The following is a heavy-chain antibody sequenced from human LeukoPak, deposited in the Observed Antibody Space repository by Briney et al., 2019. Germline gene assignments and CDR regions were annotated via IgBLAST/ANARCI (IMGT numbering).Heavy chain of an antibody. CDR2: ISSSSSYI. CDR1: GFTFSSYS. CDR3: ACSLFGELPSLGY. V-gene: IGHV3-21*01. D-gene: IGHD3-10*02. Sequence: GGSLRLSCAASGFTFSSYSMNWVRQAPGKGLEWVSSISSSSSYIYYADSVKGRFTISRDNPKNSLYLQMNSLRAEDTAVYYCACSLFGELPSLGYWGQGTLVTVSS. J-gene: IGHJ4*02.